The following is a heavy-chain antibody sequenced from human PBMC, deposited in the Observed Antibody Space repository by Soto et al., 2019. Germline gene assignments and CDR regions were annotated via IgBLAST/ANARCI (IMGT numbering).Heavy chain of an antibody. D-gene: IGHD6-13*01. CDR2: ISYDGSNK. CDR3: ARDLRYSSRYYYYYGMDV. J-gene: IGHJ6*02. V-gene: IGHV3-30-3*01. CDR1: GFTFSSYA. Sequence: PGGSLRLSCAASGFTFSSYAMHWVRQAPGKGLEWVAVISYDGSNKYYADSVKGRFTISRDNSKNTLCLQMNSLRAEDTAVYYCARDLRYSSRYYYYYGMDVWGQGTTVTVSS.